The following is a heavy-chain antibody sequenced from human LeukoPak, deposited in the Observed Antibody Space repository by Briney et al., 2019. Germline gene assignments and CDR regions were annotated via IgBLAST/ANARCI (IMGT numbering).Heavy chain of an antibody. Sequence: GASVKVSCKASGYTFTSYGISWVRQAPGQGLEWMGWISAYNGNTNYAQKLPGRVTMTSNTSTSTAYMELRSLRSDDTAVYYCARDCRITMIVVVPEIDYWGRGTLVTVSS. D-gene: IGHD3-22*01. V-gene: IGHV1-18*01. CDR2: ISAYNGNT. CDR3: ARDCRITMIVVVPEIDY. CDR1: GYTFTSYG. J-gene: IGHJ4*02.